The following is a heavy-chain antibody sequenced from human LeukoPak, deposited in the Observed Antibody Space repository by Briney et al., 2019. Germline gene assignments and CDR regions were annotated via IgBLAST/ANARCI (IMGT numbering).Heavy chain of an antibody. V-gene: IGHV3-33*01. CDR2: IWYDGSNK. J-gene: IGHJ4*02. D-gene: IGHD2-2*01. CDR1: GFTFSSYG. Sequence: GGSLRLSCAASGFTFSSYGMHWVRQAPGKGLEWVAVIWYDGSNKYYADSVKGRFTISRDNSKNTLYLQMNSLRAEDTAVYYCTLVVPAAKGYYFDYWGQGTLVTVSS. CDR3: TLVVPAAKGYYFDY.